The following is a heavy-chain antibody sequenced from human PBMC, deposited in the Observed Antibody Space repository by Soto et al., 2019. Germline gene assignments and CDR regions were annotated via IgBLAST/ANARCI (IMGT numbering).Heavy chain of an antibody. CDR3: ARAYFDILTGYYIQH. D-gene: IGHD3-9*01. Sequence: PSETLSLTCTVSGGSISSYYWSWIRQPPGKGLEWIGYISYSGTTNYNPSLKSRVTISLDTSNNQFSLKLSSVTAADTAVYYCARAYFDILTGYYIQHWGQGTLVTVS. CDR1: GGSISSYY. J-gene: IGHJ1*01. CDR2: ISYSGTT. V-gene: IGHV4-59*08.